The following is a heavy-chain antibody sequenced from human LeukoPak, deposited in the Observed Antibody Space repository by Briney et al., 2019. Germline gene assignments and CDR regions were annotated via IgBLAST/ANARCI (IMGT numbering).Heavy chain of an antibody. D-gene: IGHD4-23*01. V-gene: IGHV4-34*01. Sequence: PSETLSLTCAVYGGSFSGYYWSWIRQPPGEGLEWIGEINHSGSTNYNPSLRSRVTISVDTSKNQFSLKLSSVTAADTAVYYCASGRGGNSGSWGQGTLVTVSS. J-gene: IGHJ4*02. CDR2: INHSGST. CDR3: ASGRGGNSGS. CDR1: GGSFSGYY.